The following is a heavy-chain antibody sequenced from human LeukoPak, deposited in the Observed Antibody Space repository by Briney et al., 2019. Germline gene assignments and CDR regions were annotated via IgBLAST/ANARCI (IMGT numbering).Heavy chain of an antibody. J-gene: IGHJ4*02. Sequence: GGSLRLSCAASGYTFTGYYMHWVRQAPGQGLEWMGWINPNSGGTNYAQKFQGRVTMTRDTSISTAYMELSRLRSDDTAVYYCAREWQLVLDYWGQGTLVTVSS. D-gene: IGHD6-6*01. V-gene: IGHV1-2*02. CDR1: GYTFTGYY. CDR2: INPNSGGT. CDR3: AREWQLVLDY.